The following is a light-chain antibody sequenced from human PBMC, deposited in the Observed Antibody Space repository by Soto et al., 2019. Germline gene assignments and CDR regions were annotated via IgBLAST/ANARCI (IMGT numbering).Light chain of an antibody. J-gene: IGKJ1*01. Sequence: EIVLTQSPGTLSLSPRERATLSCRASQSVSSNYVAWYQHKVGQAPRLLIYGASNRAPGIPDRFSGSGSGTDFTLTISRLEPEDFALYHCQQYAASPRTFGQGTQVEV. CDR2: GAS. V-gene: IGKV3-20*01. CDR3: QQYAASPRT. CDR1: QSVSSNY.